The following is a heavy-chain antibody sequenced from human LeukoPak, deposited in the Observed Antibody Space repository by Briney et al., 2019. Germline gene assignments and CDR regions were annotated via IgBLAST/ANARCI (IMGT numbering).Heavy chain of an antibody. V-gene: IGHV3-53*01. CDR1: GFTVSTNY. CDR3: ARSSYCTKDSCYVGNWFDP. Sequence: PGGSLRLSCTASGFTVSTNYMTWVRQAPGKGLEWVSIIYSGGSTYYADSVKGRSTVSRDNSKNTLYLQMNTLRAEDTAVYYCARSSYCTKDSCYVGNWFDPWGQGTLVTVSS. D-gene: IGHD2-2*01. CDR2: IYSGGST. J-gene: IGHJ5*02.